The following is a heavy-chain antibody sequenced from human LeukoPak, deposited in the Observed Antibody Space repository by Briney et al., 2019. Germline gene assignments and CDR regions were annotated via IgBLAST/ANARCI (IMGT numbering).Heavy chain of an antibody. D-gene: IGHD6-13*01. CDR3: ARGFKRQQLVLGY. J-gene: IGHJ4*02. CDR1: GYTFTSYG. CDR2: INPNSGGT. V-gene: IGHV1-2*02. Sequence: ASVKVSCKASGYTFTSYGISWVRQAPGQGLEWMGWINPNSGGTNYAQKFQGRVTMTRDTSISTAYMELSRLRSDDTAVYYCARGFKRQQLVLGYWGQGTLVTVSS.